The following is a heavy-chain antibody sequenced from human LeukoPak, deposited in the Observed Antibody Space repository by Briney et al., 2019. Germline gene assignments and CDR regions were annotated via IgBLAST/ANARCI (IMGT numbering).Heavy chain of an antibody. D-gene: IGHD5-24*01. V-gene: IGHV3-7*03. Sequence: GGSLRLSCAASGFTFSNYWMSWVRQTPGKGLEWVANIKQDGRERYYVDSVKGRFTISRDNAKNSLYLQMNSLRVEDTAVYYCAKEGRSLQTYWGQGTLVTVSS. J-gene: IGHJ4*02. CDR2: IKQDGRER. CDR1: GFTFSNYW. CDR3: AKEGRSLQTY.